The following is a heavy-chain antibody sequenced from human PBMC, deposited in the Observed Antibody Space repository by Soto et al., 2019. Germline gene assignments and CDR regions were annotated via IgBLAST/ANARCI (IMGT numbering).Heavy chain of an antibody. CDR3: AKDLTGGHYYYYMDV. V-gene: IGHV3-30*18. Sequence: PGGSLRLSCAASGFTFSSYGMHWVRQAPGKGLEWVAVISYDGSNKYYADSVKGRFTISRDNSKNTLYLQMNSLRAEDTAVYYCAKDLTGGHYYYYMDVWGKGTTVTVSS. CDR2: ISYDGSNK. CDR1: GFTFSSYG. D-gene: IGHD7-27*01. J-gene: IGHJ6*03.